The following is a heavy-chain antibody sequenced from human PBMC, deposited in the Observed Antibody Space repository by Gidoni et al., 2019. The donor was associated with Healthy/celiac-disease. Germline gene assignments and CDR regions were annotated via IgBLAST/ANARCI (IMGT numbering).Heavy chain of an antibody. Sequence: EVQLVESGGGLVQPGRSLRLSCAASGFTFDDYAMQWVRQAPGTGREWVSGISWNSGSIGYADSVKGRFTISRDNAKNSLYLQMNSLRAEDTALYYCAKDNQLWLPQGGHFDYWGQGTLVTVSS. CDR3: AKDNQLWLPQGGHFDY. CDR1: GFTFDDYA. CDR2: ISWNSGSI. V-gene: IGHV3-9*01. D-gene: IGHD6-19*01. J-gene: IGHJ4*02.